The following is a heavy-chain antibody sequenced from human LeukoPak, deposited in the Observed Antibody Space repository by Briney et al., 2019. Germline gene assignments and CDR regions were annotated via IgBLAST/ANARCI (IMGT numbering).Heavy chain of an antibody. V-gene: IGHV1-2*02. Sequence: ASVKVSCKASGYTFTGYYMHWVRQAPGQGLEWMGWINPNSGGTNYAQKFQGRVTMTRDTSISTAYMELSRLRSDDTAVYYCARDRSCTNGVCYGAFDIWGRGTMVTVSS. J-gene: IGHJ3*02. CDR2: INPNSGGT. CDR3: ARDRSCTNGVCYGAFDI. CDR1: GYTFTGYY. D-gene: IGHD2-8*01.